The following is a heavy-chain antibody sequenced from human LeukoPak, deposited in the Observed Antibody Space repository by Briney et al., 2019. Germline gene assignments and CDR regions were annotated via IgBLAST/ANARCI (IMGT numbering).Heavy chain of an antibody. CDR1: GFNFDDYA. J-gene: IGHJ4*02. V-gene: IGHV3-9*01. Sequence: GGSLRLSCAASGFNFDDYAMHWVRQAPGKGLEWVSGISWNSGSIGYADSVKGRFTISRDNAKNSLYLQMNSLRAEDTALYYCAKAYDYVWGSYRRALDYWGQGTLVTVSS. CDR2: ISWNSGSI. CDR3: AKAYDYVWGSYRRALDY. D-gene: IGHD3-16*02.